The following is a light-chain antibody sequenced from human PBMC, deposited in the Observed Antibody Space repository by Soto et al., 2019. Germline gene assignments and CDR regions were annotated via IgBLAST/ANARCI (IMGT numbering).Light chain of an antibody. J-gene: IGKJ1*01. V-gene: IGKV3-15*01. CDR1: QSISSL. CDR2: GAS. CDR3: QQYNNWPRT. Sequence: EIVLTQSPATLSVSPGERATLSCRASQSISSLLAWYQQKPGQAPRLLIYGASTRATGIPARFSGSGSETEFTLTISSLQSEDFAVYYCQQYNNWPRTFGQGTKVDIK.